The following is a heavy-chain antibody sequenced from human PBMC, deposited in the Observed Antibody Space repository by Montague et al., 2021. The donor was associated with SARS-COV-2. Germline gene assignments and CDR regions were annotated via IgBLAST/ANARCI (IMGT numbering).Heavy chain of an antibody. V-gene: IGHV6-1*01. CDR3: ARDSRNWYGPIGFDI. D-gene: IGHD6-13*01. J-gene: IGHJ3*02. Sequence: CAISGDSVSSNTAAWNWIRQSPSRGLVWLGRTFYRSKWYNEFAEXVKSRISINADTSKNEVSLQLNYVTPEDTAMYYCARDSRNWYGPIGFDIWGQGTVVTVS. CDR2: TFYRSKWYN. CDR1: GDSVSSNTAA.